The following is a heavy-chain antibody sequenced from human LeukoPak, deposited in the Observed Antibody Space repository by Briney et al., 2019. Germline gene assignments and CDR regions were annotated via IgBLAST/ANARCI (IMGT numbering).Heavy chain of an antibody. CDR3: ARGPRIAAAGTEWFDP. V-gene: IGHV4-34*01. CDR1: GGSFSGYY. J-gene: IGHJ5*02. Sequence: SETLSLTCAVYGGSFSGYYWSWIRQPPGKGLEWIGEIKHSGSTNYNPSLKSRFTISVDTSKTQFSLKRSSVTAADTAVYYCARGPRIAAAGTEWFDPWGQGTLVTVSS. D-gene: IGHD6-13*01. CDR2: IKHSGST.